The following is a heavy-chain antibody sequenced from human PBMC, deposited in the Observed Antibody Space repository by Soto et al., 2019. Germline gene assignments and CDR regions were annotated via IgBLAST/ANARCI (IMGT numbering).Heavy chain of an antibody. V-gene: IGHV1-69*02. CDR1: GDTFNFYS. J-gene: IGHJ4*02. D-gene: IGHD3-10*01. CDR2: INPILSMS. Sequence: QVQLVQSGADVQRPGSSVRVSCKASGDTFNFYSINWVRQAPGLGLQWMGRINPILSMSNYAPRFQGRVTRTADKSTSTADMELSSLRSEDTAMYYCATSYGSGYRAFDSWGQGALVTVSS. CDR3: ATSYGSGYRAFDS.